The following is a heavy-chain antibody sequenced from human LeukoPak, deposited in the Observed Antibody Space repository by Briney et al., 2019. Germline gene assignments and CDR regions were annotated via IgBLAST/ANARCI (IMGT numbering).Heavy chain of an antibody. J-gene: IGHJ4*02. CDR3: ARDTRTFDY. Sequence: GGSLRLSCAASGFTFSSYAMNWVRQAPGKGLEWVANIKQDGSEKYYVDSVKGRFTISRDNAKNSLFLQMNSLRAEDTAVYYCARDTRTFDYWGQGTLVTVSS. D-gene: IGHD1-26*01. V-gene: IGHV3-7*01. CDR2: IKQDGSEK. CDR1: GFTFSSYA.